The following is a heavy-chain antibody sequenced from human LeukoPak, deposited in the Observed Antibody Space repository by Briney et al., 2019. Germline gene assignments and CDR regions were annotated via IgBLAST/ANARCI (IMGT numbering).Heavy chain of an antibody. V-gene: IGHV3-23*01. CDR2: ISGSGGST. Sequence: GGSLRLSCAASGFTFSSYAMSWVRQAPGKGLEWVSAISGSGGSTYYADSVKGRFTISRDNSKNTLYLQTNSLRAEDTAVYYCAKDPRKGSSGWYYFDYWGQGTLVTVSS. CDR1: GFTFSSYA. CDR3: AKDPRKGSSGWYYFDY. D-gene: IGHD6-19*01. J-gene: IGHJ4*02.